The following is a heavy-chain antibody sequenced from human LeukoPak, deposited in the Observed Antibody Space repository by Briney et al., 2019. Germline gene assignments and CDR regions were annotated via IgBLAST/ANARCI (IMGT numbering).Heavy chain of an antibody. D-gene: IGHD2-2*01. Sequence: PGGSLRLSCAASGFTFSSYAMSWVRQAPGKGLEWVSAISGSDGTTYYADSVKGRLTISRDYSKNTLYLQLNSLRAEDTAVYYCARGPCSSTSCNGFYGMDVWGQGTTVTVSS. V-gene: IGHV3-23*01. CDR3: ARGPCSSTSCNGFYGMDV. J-gene: IGHJ6*02. CDR2: ISGSDGTT. CDR1: GFTFSSYA.